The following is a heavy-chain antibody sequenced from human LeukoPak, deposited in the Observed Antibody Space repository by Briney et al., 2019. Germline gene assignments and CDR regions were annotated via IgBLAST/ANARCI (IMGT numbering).Heavy chain of an antibody. Sequence: PSETLSLTCTVSGGSISSSSYYWGWIRQPPGKGLEWIGSIYYSGSTYYNPSLKSRVTISVDTSKNQFSLKLSSVTAADTAVYYCARDRVVRGVPDTFDYWGQGTLVTVSS. J-gene: IGHJ4*02. CDR3: ARDRVVRGVPDTFDY. CDR2: IYYSGST. D-gene: IGHD3-10*01. CDR1: GGSISSSSYY. V-gene: IGHV4-39*07.